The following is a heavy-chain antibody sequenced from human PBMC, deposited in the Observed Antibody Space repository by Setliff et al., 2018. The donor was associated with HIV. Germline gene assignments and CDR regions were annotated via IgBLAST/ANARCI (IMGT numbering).Heavy chain of an antibody. Sequence: GASVKVSCKASGYTFNIYAINWVRQAPGQGLEWMGWINTKTAYPMYARDFTGHFVFSLDTSLTTAFLQINSLKAGGTAMYYCAKVGDNADGLDYWGQGTMVTVSS. V-gene: IGHV7-4-1*02. CDR3: AKVGDNADGLDY. J-gene: IGHJ4*02. CDR2: INTKTAYP. D-gene: IGHD3-16*01. CDR1: GYTFNIYA.